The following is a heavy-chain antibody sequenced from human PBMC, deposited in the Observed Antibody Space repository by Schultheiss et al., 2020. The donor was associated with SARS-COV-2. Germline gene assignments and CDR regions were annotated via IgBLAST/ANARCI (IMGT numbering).Heavy chain of an antibody. D-gene: IGHD2-8*01. CDR1: GFSFSDHY. V-gene: IGHV3-11*04. CDR3: ARDLVYSRSAPDY. Sequence: GGSLRLSCAASGFSFSDHYMTWIRQAPGKGLEWLSFISGSGGTIYYADSLKGRFTISRDNAKNSVYLQMNSLRAEDTAVYYCARDLVYSRSAPDYWGQGTLVTVSS. J-gene: IGHJ4*02. CDR2: ISGSGGTI.